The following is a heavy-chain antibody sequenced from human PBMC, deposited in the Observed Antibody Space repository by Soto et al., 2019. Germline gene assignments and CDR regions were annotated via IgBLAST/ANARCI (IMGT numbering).Heavy chain of an antibody. CDR1: GFIFENFG. D-gene: IGHD1-26*01. CDR3: AKNQGVELVPLATVDWFDP. Sequence: GSLRLSCAASGFIFENFGMSWVRQAPGKGLEWISSISGSGFKKYYADSVKGRFTISRDNSKSTVYLELNNLSAEDTAVYHCAKNQGVELVPLATVDWFDPWGQGSVVTVAS. J-gene: IGHJ5*02. CDR2: ISGSGFKK. V-gene: IGHV3-23*01.